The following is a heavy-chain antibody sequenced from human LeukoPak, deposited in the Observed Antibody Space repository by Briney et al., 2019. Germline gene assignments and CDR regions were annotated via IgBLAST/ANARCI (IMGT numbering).Heavy chain of an antibody. Sequence: GGSLRLSCAASGFTFSSYSMNWVRQAPGKGLEWVAVISYDGSNKYYADSVKGRFTTSRDNSKNTLYLQMNSLRAEDTAVYYCAKDIVVVPAAPRNDYYYYGMDVWGQGTTVTVSS. J-gene: IGHJ6*02. D-gene: IGHD2-2*01. V-gene: IGHV3-30*18. CDR2: ISYDGSNK. CDR1: GFTFSSYS. CDR3: AKDIVVVPAAPRNDYYYYGMDV.